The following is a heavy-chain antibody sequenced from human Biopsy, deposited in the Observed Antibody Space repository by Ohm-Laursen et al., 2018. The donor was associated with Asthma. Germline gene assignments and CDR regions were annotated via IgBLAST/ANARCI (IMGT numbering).Heavy chain of an antibody. CDR2: INSDGSST. CDR1: GFTFSSDW. D-gene: IGHD6-13*01. Sequence: SLRLSCAASGFTFSSDWMHWVRQAPGKGLVWVSRINSDGSSTSYADSVKGRFTISRDNAKNTLYLEMNSLRAEDTAVYYCARGPAWQQLDNWGQGTLVTVSS. J-gene: IGHJ4*02. CDR3: ARGPAWQQLDN. V-gene: IGHV3-74*01.